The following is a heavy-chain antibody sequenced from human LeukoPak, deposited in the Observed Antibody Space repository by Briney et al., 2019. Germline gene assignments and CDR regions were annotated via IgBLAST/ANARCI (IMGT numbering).Heavy chain of an antibody. D-gene: IGHD3-10*01. Sequence: GGSLRLSCAASGFTFSSYGMHWVRQAPGKGLEWVAFIRYDGSNKYYADSVKGRFTISRDNSKNTVYLQMNSLRSEDTAVYYCAKDRVPTFPDASDVWGQGTRVTVSS. J-gene: IGHJ3*01. CDR1: GFTFSSYG. CDR2: IRYDGSNK. CDR3: AKDRVPTFPDASDV. V-gene: IGHV3-30*02.